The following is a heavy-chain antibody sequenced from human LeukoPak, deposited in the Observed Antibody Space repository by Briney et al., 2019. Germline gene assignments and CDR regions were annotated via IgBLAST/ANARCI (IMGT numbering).Heavy chain of an antibody. D-gene: IGHD2-15*01. Sequence: PSETLSLTCAVYGGSFSGYYWSWIRQPPGKGLEWIGEINHSGSTNYNPSLKSRVTISVDTSKNQFSLKLSSVTAAETAVYYCARVVHYFDHWGQGTLVTVSS. J-gene: IGHJ4*02. CDR3: ARVVHYFDH. V-gene: IGHV4-34*01. CDR1: GGSFSGYY. CDR2: INHSGST.